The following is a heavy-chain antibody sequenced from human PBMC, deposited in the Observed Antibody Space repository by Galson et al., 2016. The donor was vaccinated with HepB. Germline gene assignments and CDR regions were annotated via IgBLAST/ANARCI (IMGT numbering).Heavy chain of an antibody. Sequence: ETLSLTCTVSGASVTTFYWSWIRQPPGKPLEWIGNIYFSGGANYNPSLKNMVYLHMNSVRADDSAHYFCARELDINYSGMDVWGRGTTVIVSS. J-gene: IGHJ6*02. CDR3: DV. V-gene: IGHV4-59*02. D-gene: IGHD2-8*01. CDR2: IYFSGGA. CDR1: GASVTTFY.